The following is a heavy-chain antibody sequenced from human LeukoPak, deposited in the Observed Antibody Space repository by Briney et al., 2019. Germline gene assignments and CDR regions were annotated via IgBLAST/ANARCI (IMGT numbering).Heavy chain of an antibody. CDR2: IRYDGSNK. CDR1: GFTFSSYG. CDR3: AKDRVAAAGIYNWFDP. Sequence: GGSLRLSCAASGFTFSSYGMHWVRQAPGKGLEWVAFIRYDGSNKYYADSVKGRFTISRDNSRNTLYLQMNSLRAEDTAVYYCAKDRVAAAGIYNWFDPWGQGTLVTVSS. J-gene: IGHJ5*02. D-gene: IGHD6-13*01. V-gene: IGHV3-30*02.